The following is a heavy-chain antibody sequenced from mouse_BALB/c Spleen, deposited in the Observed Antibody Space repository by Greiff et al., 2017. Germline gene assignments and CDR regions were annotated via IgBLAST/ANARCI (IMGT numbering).Heavy chain of an antibody. J-gene: IGHJ2*01. CDR2: ISSGGSYT. CDR3: ARENYGGFDY. V-gene: IGHV5-9-3*01. Sequence: EVKVEESGGGLVKPGGSLKLSCAASGFTFSSYAMSWVRQTPEKRLEWVATISSGGSYTYYPDSVKGRFTISRDNAKNTLYLQMSSLRSEDTAMYYCARENYGGFDYWGQGTTLTVSS. CDR1: GFTFSSYA. D-gene: IGHD1-1*01.